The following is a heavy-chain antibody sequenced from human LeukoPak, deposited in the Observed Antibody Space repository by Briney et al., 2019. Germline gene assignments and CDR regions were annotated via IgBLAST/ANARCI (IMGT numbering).Heavy chain of an antibody. Sequence: GGSLRLSCAASGFTFSSHSMNWVRQAPGKGLECVSYISSSGSTIYYADSVKGRFTISRDNAKNSLYLQMNSLRDEDTAVYYCAREAWQQLVPGYWGQGTLVTVSS. CDR1: GFTFSSHS. J-gene: IGHJ4*02. CDR2: ISSSGSTI. V-gene: IGHV3-48*02. D-gene: IGHD6-13*01. CDR3: AREAWQQLVPGY.